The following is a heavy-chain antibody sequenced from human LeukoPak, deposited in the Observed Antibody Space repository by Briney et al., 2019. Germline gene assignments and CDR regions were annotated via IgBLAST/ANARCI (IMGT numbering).Heavy chain of an antibody. D-gene: IGHD6-13*01. CDR1: GYTFTSYA. V-gene: IGHV1-3*01. CDR3: ARRGGSSSWYFDP. J-gene: IGHJ5*02. Sequence: ASVKVSCKASGYTFTSYAMHWVRQAPGQRLEWMGWINAGNGNTKYSQKFQGRVTITRDTSASTAYMELRSLRSDDTAVYYCARRGGSSSWYFDPWGQGTLVTVSS. CDR2: INAGNGNT.